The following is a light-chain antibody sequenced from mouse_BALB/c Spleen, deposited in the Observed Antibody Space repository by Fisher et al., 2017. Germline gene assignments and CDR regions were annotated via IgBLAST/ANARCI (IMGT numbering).Light chain of an antibody. Sequence: IVMTQSTAIMSASPGEKVTMTCSASSSVSYMYWYQQKPGSSPRLLIYDTSNLASGVPVRFSGSGSGTSYSLTISRMEAEDAATYYCQQWSSYPPITFGAGTKLELK. V-gene: IGKV4-55*01. CDR1: SSVSY. J-gene: IGKJ5*01. CDR3: QQWSSYPPIT. CDR2: DTS.